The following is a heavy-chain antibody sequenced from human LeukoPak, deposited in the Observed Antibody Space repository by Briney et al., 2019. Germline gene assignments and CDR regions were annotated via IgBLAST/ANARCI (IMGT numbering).Heavy chain of an antibody. J-gene: IGHJ5*02. CDR1: GGSISSGGYS. CDR3: ARARGMAAAGTAGFDP. Sequence: SETLSLTCAVSGGSISSGGYSWSWIRQPPGKGLEWIGYIYHSGSTYYTPSLKSRVTISVDRSKNQFSLKLSSVTAADTAVYYCARARGMAAAGTAGFDPWGQGTLVTVSS. V-gene: IGHV4-30-2*01. D-gene: IGHD6-13*01. CDR2: IYHSGST.